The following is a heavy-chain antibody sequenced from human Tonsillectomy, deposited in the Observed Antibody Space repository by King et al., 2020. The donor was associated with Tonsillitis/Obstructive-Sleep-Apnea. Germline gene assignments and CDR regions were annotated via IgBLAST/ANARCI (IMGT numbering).Heavy chain of an antibody. J-gene: IGHJ5*02. D-gene: IGHD2-2*01. Sequence: VQLVESGGGLVQPGGSLRLSCAASGFTFSSYAMSWVRQAPGKGLEWVSAISGSGGSTSYADSVKGRFTISRDNSENTLYLQMNSLRAEDTAVYYCAKDSWSVVVPAARWFDPWGQGTLVTVSS. CDR3: AKDSWSVVVPAARWFDP. CDR1: GFTFSSYA. CDR2: ISGSGGST. V-gene: IGHV3-23*04.